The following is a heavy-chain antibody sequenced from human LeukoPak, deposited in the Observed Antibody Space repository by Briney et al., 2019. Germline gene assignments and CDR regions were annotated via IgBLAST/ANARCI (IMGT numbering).Heavy chain of an antibody. CDR2: INPNSGGT. Sequence: GASVKVSCKASGYTFTGYYMHWVRQAPGQGLEWMGRINPNSGGTNYAQKFQGRVTMTRDTSISTAYMELSRLRSDDTAVYYCATPGDDYGDYAGFDYWGQGTLVTVSS. CDR1: GYTFTGYY. J-gene: IGHJ4*02. D-gene: IGHD4-17*01. CDR3: ATPGDDYGDYAGFDY. V-gene: IGHV1-2*06.